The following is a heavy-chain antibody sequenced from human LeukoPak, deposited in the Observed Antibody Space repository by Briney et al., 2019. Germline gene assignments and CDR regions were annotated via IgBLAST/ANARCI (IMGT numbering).Heavy chain of an antibody. CDR2: INRSGTTT. J-gene: IGHJ3*01. V-gene: IGHV3-48*03. CDR3: AREIDYTRDGFDV. D-gene: IGHD4-11*01. CDR1: GFTSSSYE. Sequence: GRSLRLSRAASGFTSSSYEMNWVRQAPGKGLEWVAYINRSGTTTRYADSVKGRFTKSRDNAMNSLYLQMNSLRAEDTAVYYCAREIDYTRDGFDVWGQGTKVTISS.